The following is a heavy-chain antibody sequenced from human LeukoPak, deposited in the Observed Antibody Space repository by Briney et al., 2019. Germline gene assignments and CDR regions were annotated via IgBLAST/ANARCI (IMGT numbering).Heavy chain of an antibody. CDR1: GFTFSIYG. D-gene: IGHD1-20*01. CDR2: IWYDGSNK. V-gene: IGHV3-33*01. Sequence: GGSLRLSCAASGFTFSIYGFHWVRRAPGKGLEWVAVIWYDGSNKYYGDSVKGRFTISRDNSKNTVYLQMNSLRAEDTAVYYCARGVFAGDLLTGYWYLDLWGRGTLVTVSS. J-gene: IGHJ2*01. CDR3: ARGVFAGDLLTGYWYLDL.